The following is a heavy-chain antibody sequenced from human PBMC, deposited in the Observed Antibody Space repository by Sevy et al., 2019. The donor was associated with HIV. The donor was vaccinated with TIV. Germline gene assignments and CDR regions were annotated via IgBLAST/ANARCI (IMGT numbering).Heavy chain of an antibody. V-gene: IGHV3-21*01. D-gene: IGHD1-26*01. CDR1: GFTFSSYS. Sequence: GGSLRLSCAASGFTFSSYSMNWVRQAPGKGLEWVSSISRSSGYIYHADSVKGRFTISRYKAKNSLHLKRNSLGAEDTAVYYCARWDADRRWYFDYWGQGILVTVSS. CDR2: ISRSSGYI. CDR3: ARWDADRRWYFDY. J-gene: IGHJ4*02.